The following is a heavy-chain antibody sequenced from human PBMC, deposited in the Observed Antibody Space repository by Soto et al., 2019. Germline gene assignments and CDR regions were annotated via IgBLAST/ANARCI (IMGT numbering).Heavy chain of an antibody. Sequence: QVQLVQSGAELKKPGASVKVSCKASGNTVHNYAIHWVRQAPGQRLEWMGWINGGNGNTYYSEHFQGRVTFTSDTSACTVYMQLSSLTSEDTAVYYCARDDSGFSGSHYIDYFNDRGQGALVTVSS. V-gene: IGHV1-3*01. CDR3: ARDDSGFSGSHYIDYFND. CDR2: INGGNGNT. J-gene: IGHJ4*02. CDR1: GNTVHNYA. D-gene: IGHD1-26*01.